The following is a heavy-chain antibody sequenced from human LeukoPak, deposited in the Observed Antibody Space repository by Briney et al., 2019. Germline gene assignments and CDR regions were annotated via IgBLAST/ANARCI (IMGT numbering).Heavy chain of an antibody. J-gene: IGHJ4*02. V-gene: IGHV3-66*01. Sequence: PGGSLRLSCAASGFTDSSNYMSWVRQVPGKGLEWVSVIYSGSSTYYADSVKGRLTISRDNSQNTLYLQMNSLRVEDTAVYYCARGRGGGYSGPFDYWGQGTLVTASS. CDR2: IYSGSST. CDR1: GFTDSSNY. D-gene: IGHD5-12*01. CDR3: ARGRGGGYSGPFDY.